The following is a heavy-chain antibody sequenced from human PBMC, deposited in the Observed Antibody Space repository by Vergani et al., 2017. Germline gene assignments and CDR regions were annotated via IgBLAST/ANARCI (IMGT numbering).Heavy chain of an antibody. CDR1: GFTFSSYG. Sequence: QVQLVESGGGVVQPGRSLRLSCAASGFTFSSYGMHWVRQAPGKGLEWVAVTWYDGNNKQYADSVKGRFTTSRDNSKSTMYLQMNSLRDEDTGVYYCARDLRLLYNRFDPWGQGTLVTVSS. V-gene: IGHV3-33*08. CDR3: ARDLRLLYNRFDP. D-gene: IGHD1-14*01. CDR2: TWYDGNNK. J-gene: IGHJ5*02.